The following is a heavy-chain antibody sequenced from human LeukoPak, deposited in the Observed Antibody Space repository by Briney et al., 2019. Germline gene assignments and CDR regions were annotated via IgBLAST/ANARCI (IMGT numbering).Heavy chain of an antibody. D-gene: IGHD3-22*01. Sequence: SVKVSCKTSGYTFTSYGTSWVRKAPGQGLEWMGGIIPIFGTANYAQKFQGRVTITADKSTSTAYMELSSLRSEDTAVYYCARESGYDSSGYYYRFFDYWGQGTLVTVSS. J-gene: IGHJ4*02. CDR1: GYTFTSYG. CDR3: ARESGYDSSGYYYRFFDY. V-gene: IGHV1-69*06. CDR2: IIPIFGTA.